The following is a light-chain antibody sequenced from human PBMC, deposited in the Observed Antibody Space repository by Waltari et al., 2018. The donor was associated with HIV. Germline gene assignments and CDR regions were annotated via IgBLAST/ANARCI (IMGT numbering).Light chain of an antibody. CDR3: CSYAGSSTL. CDR1: SSNVGSYNL. V-gene: IGLV2-23*02. Sequence: QSALTQPASVSGSPGQSITISCTGTSSNVGSYNLVSWYQQHPGKAPKLMIYEVSKRPSGVLNRFSASKSGNTAALTIAGLQAEDEAEYYCCSYAGSSTLFGGGTKLTVL. J-gene: IGLJ2*01. CDR2: EVS.